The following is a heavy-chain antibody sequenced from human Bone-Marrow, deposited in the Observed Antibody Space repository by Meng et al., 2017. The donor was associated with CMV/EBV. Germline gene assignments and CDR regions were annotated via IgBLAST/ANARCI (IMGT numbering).Heavy chain of an antibody. CDR3: ASGYSYGYHYYYGMDV. Sequence: SETLSLTCTVSGGSVSSGSYYWSWIRQPPGKGLEWIGYIYYSGSTNYNPSLKSRVTISVDTSKNQFSLKLSSVTAADTAVYYCASGYSYGYHYYYGMDVWGQGTTVTASS. D-gene: IGHD5-18*01. J-gene: IGHJ6*02. CDR1: GGSVSSGSYY. V-gene: IGHV4-61*01. CDR2: IYYSGST.